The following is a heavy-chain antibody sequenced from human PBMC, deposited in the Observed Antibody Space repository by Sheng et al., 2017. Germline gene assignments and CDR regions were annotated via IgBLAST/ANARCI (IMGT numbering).Heavy chain of an antibody. CDR2: IYTSGST. Sequence: QVQLQESGPGLVKPSQTLSLTCTVSGGSISSGSYYWSWIRQPAGKGLEWIGRIYTSGSTNYNPSLKSRVTISVDTSKNQFSLKLSSVTAADTAVYYCARGNGDPLLYYYGMDVWGQGTTVTVSS. J-gene: IGHJ6*02. V-gene: IGHV4-61*02. D-gene: IGHD4-17*01. CDR3: ARGNGDPLLYYYGMDV. CDR1: GGSISSGSYY.